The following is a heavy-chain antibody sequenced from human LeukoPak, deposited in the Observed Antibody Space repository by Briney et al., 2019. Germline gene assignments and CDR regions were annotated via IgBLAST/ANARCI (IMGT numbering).Heavy chain of an antibody. CDR3: ARKGPGIDYYDSSGHWYFDL. V-gene: IGHV4-34*01. CDR2: INHSGST. Sequence: SETLSLTCAVYGGSFSGYYWSWIRQPPGKGLEWIGEINHSGSTNYNPSLESRVTISVDTSKNQFSLKLSSVTAADTAVYYCARKGPGIDYYDSSGHWYFDLWGRGTLVTVSS. J-gene: IGHJ2*01. CDR1: GGSFSGYY. D-gene: IGHD3-22*01.